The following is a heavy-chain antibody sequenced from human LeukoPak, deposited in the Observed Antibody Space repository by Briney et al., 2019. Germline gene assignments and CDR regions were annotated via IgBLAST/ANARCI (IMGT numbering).Heavy chain of an antibody. J-gene: IGHJ4*02. Sequence: GGSLRLSCAASEFTFTSYAMSWVRQAPGKGLEWVSAASGSGGSTFYADSVKGRFTISRDNSKNTLYLQMNSLRAEDTAVYYCAKDRDLTGDRKPGYFDYWGQGTLVTVSS. V-gene: IGHV3-23*01. CDR1: EFTFTSYA. CDR3: AKDRDLTGDRKPGYFDY. CDR2: ASGSGGST. D-gene: IGHD7-27*01.